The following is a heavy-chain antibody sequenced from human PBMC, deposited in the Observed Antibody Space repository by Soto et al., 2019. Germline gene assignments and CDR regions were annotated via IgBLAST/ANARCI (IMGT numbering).Heavy chain of an antibody. D-gene: IGHD3-3*01. Sequence: GGSLTLSCAASGFTFSDYYMSWIRQAPGKGLEWVSYISSSGSTIYYADSVKGRFTISRDNAKNSLYLQMNSLRAEDTAVYYCAREVTYYDFWSGYYKVHYYYMDVWGKGTTVTVSS. CDR2: ISSSGSTI. CDR1: GFTFSDYY. J-gene: IGHJ6*03. CDR3: AREVTYYDFWSGYYKVHYYYMDV. V-gene: IGHV3-11*01.